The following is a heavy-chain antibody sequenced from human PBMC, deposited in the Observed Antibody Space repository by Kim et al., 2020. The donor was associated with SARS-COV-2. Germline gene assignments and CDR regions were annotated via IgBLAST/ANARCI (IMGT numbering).Heavy chain of an antibody. D-gene: IGHD6-25*01. V-gene: IGHV1-2*02. CDR3: AREAAAATNNCFDP. J-gene: IGHJ5*02. Sequence: CAQKLQGRVSMTRDTSISTAYMELSSLRSDDTAVYYCAREAAAATNNCFDPWGQGSLVTVSP.